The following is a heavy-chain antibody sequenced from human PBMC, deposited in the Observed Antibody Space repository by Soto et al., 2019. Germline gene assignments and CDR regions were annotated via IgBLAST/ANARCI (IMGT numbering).Heavy chain of an antibody. V-gene: IGHV4-39*01. J-gene: IGHJ5*02. CDR1: GGSISSSSYY. CDR2: IYYSGST. Sequence: QLQLQESGPGLVKPSETLSLTCTVSGGSISSSSYYWGWIRQPPGKGLEWIGSIYYSGSTYYNPSLKNRGTIFVDTSKNQFYLKLSSVTAADTAVYYCARGTDLSEDWFDPWGQGTLVTVSS. D-gene: IGHD3-10*01. CDR3: ARGTDLSEDWFDP.